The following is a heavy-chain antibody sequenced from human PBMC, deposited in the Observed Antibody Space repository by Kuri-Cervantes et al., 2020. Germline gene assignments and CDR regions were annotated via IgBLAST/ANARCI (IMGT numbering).Heavy chain of an antibody. Sequence: GGSLRLSCAASGFTFSSYSMSWVRQAPGKGLEWVSVIYSGGSTYYADSVKGRFTISRDNSENTLYLQMNSLRSEDTAVYYCARGGSGLMDGRAFDIWGQGTMVTVSS. CDR3: ARGGSGLMDGRAFDI. CDR2: IYSGGST. D-gene: IGHD2-2*03. CDR1: GFTFSSYS. V-gene: IGHV3-53*05. J-gene: IGHJ3*02.